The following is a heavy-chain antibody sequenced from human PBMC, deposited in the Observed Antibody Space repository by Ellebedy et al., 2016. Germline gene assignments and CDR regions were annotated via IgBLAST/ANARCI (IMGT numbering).Heavy chain of an antibody. V-gene: IGHV1-8*01. J-gene: IGHJ4*02. D-gene: IGHD6-13*01. Sequence: ASVKVSCKASGYTFTSYDINWVRQATGQGLEWMGWMNPNSGNTGYAHKFQGRVTMTRNTSISTAYMELSSLRSEDTAVYYCARGPSIAAANNDYWGQGTLVTVSS. CDR2: MNPNSGNT. CDR1: GYTFTSYD. CDR3: ARGPSIAAANNDY.